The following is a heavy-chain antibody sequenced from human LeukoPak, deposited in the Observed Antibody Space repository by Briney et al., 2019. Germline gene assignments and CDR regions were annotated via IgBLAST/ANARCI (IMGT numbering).Heavy chain of an antibody. J-gene: IGHJ4*02. CDR2: TYYRSRWIY. Sequence: SHTLSLTCVLSGDIFSSSSSAWSWIRQSPSRGLEWLGRTYYRSRWIYDYAESVKGRITINPDTSKNEFSLQLNSVTPEDTAMYYCARNLRPDFDYWGQGTLVTVSS. CDR1: GDIFSSSSSA. V-gene: IGHV6-1*01. CDR3: ARNLRPDFDY.